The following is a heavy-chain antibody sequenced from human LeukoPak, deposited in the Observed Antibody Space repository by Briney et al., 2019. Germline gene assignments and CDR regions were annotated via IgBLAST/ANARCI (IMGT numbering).Heavy chain of an antibody. J-gene: IGHJ4*02. CDR2: INPSGGSR. CDR1: GYTFTTYY. V-gene: IGHV1-46*01. D-gene: IGHD6-6*01. CDR3: ASGLTLTTRPEIWAGDY. Sequence: GASVKVSCKASGYTFTTYYLHWGRQAPGQGLEWVGIINPSGGSRTYAQKFQGRVTMTRDTSTSTVYMELSSLRSEDTAVYYCASGLTLTTRPEIWAGDYWGQGTLVTVPS.